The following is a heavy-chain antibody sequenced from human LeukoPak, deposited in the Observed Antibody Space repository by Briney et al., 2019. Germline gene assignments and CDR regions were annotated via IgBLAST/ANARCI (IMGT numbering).Heavy chain of an antibody. CDR1: GYSISSGYY. CDR2: IYHSGST. CDR3: AGSYDSSGYYSVLYAFDI. V-gene: IGHV4-38-2*02. D-gene: IGHD3-22*01. Sequence: SETLSLTCTVSGYSISSGYYWGWIRQPPGKGLEWIGSIYHSGSTYYNPSLKSRVTISVDTSKNQFSLKLSSVTAADTAVYYCAGSYDSSGYYSVLYAFDIGGQGQWSPSLQ. J-gene: IGHJ3*02.